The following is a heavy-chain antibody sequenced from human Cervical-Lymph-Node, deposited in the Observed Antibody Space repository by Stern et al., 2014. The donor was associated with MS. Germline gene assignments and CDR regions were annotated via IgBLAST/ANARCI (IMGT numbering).Heavy chain of an antibody. CDR1: GSTFTTYG. CDR3: ARDKMHAFDY. Sequence: VQLVESGTEVKKPGASVLVSCKASGSTFTTYGITRVRQPPGQGLAWMGWISADSGNTKYAQKFQDRVTMTRDTTTGTAYMEVRSLRSEDTAVYYCARDKMHAFDYWGQGTQVTVPS. J-gene: IGHJ4*02. CDR2: ISADSGNT. D-gene: IGHD2-8*01. V-gene: IGHV1-18*01.